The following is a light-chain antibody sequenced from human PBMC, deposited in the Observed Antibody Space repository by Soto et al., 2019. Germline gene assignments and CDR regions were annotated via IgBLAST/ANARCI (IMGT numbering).Light chain of an antibody. V-gene: IGKV3-20*01. Sequence: DIVLTQSPGTLSLSPGERATLSCRASQTINSRDLDWYQQRPGQAPRLLLYGASSRATGIPDRFTGSGSGTDFTLTISRLEPADFAVYYCQQYDTFGQGTKLEIK. CDR2: GAS. J-gene: IGKJ2*01. CDR3: QQYDT. CDR1: QTINSRD.